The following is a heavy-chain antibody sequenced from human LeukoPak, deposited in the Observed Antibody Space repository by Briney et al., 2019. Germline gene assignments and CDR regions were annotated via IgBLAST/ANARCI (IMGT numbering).Heavy chain of an antibody. CDR3: ARDRGYDFWSGYLDY. Sequence: PGGSLRLSCAASGFTFSSYSMNWVRQASGKGLEWVSSISSSSSYIYYADSVKGRFTISRDNAKNSLYLQMNSLRAEDTAVYYCARDRGYDFWSGYLDYWGQGTLVTVSS. J-gene: IGHJ4*02. CDR1: GFTFSSYS. CDR2: ISSSSSYI. D-gene: IGHD3-3*01. V-gene: IGHV3-21*01.